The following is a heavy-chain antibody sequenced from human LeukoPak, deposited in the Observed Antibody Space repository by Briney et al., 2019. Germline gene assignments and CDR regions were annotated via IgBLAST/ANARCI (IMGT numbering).Heavy chain of an antibody. CDR1: GYTLTSYD. J-gene: IGHJ4*02. V-gene: IGHV1-8*01. CDR3: ARGLSRGGSGRQIPGY. Sequence: ASVQVSFKASGYTLTSYDINWVRQATGQGLEWMGCMNPNSGNSGYAQKFQGRVTMTRNTYISTAYMELSSLRSEDTAVYYCARGLSRGGSGRQIPGYWGQGTLVTVSS. CDR2: MNPNSGNS. D-gene: IGHD1-26*01.